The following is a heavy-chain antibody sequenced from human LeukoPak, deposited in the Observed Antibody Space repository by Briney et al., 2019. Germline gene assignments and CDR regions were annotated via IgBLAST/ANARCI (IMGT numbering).Heavy chain of an antibody. J-gene: IGHJ4*02. Sequence: SETLSLTCTVSGGSISSYYWSWIRQPPGKGLEWIGYIYYSGSTNYNPSLKSRVTISVDTSKNQFSLKLSSVTAADTAVYYCARALYYDSSGYDYWGQGTLVTVSS. V-gene: IGHV4-59*08. CDR1: GGSISSYY. CDR3: ARALYYDSSGYDY. CDR2: IYYSGST. D-gene: IGHD3-22*01.